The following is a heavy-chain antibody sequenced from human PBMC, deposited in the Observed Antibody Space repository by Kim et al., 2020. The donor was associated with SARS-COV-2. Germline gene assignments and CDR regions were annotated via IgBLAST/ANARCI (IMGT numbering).Heavy chain of an antibody. V-gene: IGHV3-30*03. CDR3: APQEGIYQKGGGWPGYYFDY. D-gene: IGHD6-19*01. Sequence: RFTISRDNSKTTLYLQMNSLRAEDTAVYYCAPQEGIYQKGGGWPGYYFDYWGQGTLVTVSS. J-gene: IGHJ4*02.